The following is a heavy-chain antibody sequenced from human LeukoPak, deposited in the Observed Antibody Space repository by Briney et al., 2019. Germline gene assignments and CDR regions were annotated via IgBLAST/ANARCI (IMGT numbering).Heavy chain of an antibody. CDR2: ISGSGDNA. V-gene: IGHV3-23*01. CDR1: GFTFRSYA. J-gene: IGHJ4*02. CDR3: AKGGTSSWYFVFDY. D-gene: IGHD6-13*01. Sequence: PGGSLRLSCAASGFTFRSYAMTWVRQAPGKGLEWVSVISGSGDNAYYADSVEGRFTISRDNFKNTLYLQMNSLTAEDTAIYYCAKGGTSSWYFVFDYWGQGVLVTVSS.